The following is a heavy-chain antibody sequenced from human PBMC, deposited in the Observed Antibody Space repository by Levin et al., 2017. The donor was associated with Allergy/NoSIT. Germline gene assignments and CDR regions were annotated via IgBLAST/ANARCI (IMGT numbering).Heavy chain of an antibody. Sequence: GESLKISCAASGFTFGSFAMSWVRQAPGKGLEWVSAITSSAGSTYYVDSVKGRFTISRDNSKNTLYLQMNSLIVEDTAVYYCAKDQAVAGTHDYWGQGTLVTVSS. D-gene: IGHD6-19*01. CDR3: AKDQAVAGTHDY. CDR1: GFTFGSFA. CDR2: ITSSAGST. V-gene: IGHV3-23*01. J-gene: IGHJ4*02.